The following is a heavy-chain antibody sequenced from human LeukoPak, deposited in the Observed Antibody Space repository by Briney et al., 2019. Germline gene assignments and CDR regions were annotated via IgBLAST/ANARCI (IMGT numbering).Heavy chain of an antibody. CDR2: VYRSGTA. Sequence: SGTLSLTCAVSGDSNSSNKWWHWVRQAPGKGLEWIGEVYRSGTANYNPSLKNRVTISVDKSKNQFSLNLRSVTAADTAVYYCARDSGWHSDSWGQGTLVTVSS. CDR1: GDSNSSNKW. V-gene: IGHV4-4*02. D-gene: IGHD6-19*01. CDR3: ARDSGWHSDS. J-gene: IGHJ5*01.